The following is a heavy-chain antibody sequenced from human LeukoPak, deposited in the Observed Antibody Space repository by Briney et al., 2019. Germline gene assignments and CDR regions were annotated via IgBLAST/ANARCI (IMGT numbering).Heavy chain of an antibody. Sequence: ASVKVSCKASGGTFSSYAISWVRQAPGQGLEWMGGIIPIFGTANYAQKFQGRVTITADESTSTAYMELSSLRSEDTAVYYCARVATTYCSGGSCSWGIWGQGTMVTVSS. CDR1: GGTFSSYA. CDR3: ARVATTYCSGGSCSWGI. CDR2: IIPIFGTA. J-gene: IGHJ3*02. D-gene: IGHD2-15*01. V-gene: IGHV1-69*13.